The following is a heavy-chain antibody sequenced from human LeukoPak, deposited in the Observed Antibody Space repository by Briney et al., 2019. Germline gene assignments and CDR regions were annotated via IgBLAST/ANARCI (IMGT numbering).Heavy chain of an antibody. V-gene: IGHV4-30-4*08. CDR1: GGSISSGDYY. CDR2: IYYSGST. D-gene: IGHD4-17*01. Sequence: SQTLSLTCTVSGGSISSGDYYWSWICQPPGKGLEWIGYIYYSGSTYYNPSLKSRVTISVDTSKNQFSLKLSSVTAADTAVYYCARGGGYGDHDYWGQGTLVTVSS. J-gene: IGHJ4*02. CDR3: ARGGGYGDHDY.